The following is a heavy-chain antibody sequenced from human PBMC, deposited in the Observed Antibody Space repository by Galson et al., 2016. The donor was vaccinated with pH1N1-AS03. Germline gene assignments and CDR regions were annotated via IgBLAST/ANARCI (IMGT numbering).Heavy chain of an antibody. CDR2: IIPIFGTT. V-gene: IGHV1-69*13. CDR1: GGAFNSYA. D-gene: IGHD1-26*01. J-gene: IGHJ4*02. Sequence: SVKVSCKASGGAFNSYAISWVRQAPGQGLEWMGGIIPIFGTTKNAQKFQDRITITADESTKIAYMELSSLISEDTAVYYWARDGGYSNSSPKGYFDYWGQGTLVTVSS. CDR3: ARDGGYSNSSPKGYFDY.